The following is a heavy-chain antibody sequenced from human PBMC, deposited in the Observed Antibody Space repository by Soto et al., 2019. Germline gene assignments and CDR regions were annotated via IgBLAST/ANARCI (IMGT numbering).Heavy chain of an antibody. CDR3: ARDPGAATFDY. CDR2: INPYNGNT. V-gene: IGHV1-18*04. D-gene: IGHD1-26*01. J-gene: IGHJ4*01. CDR1: GYSFYSYG. Sequence: ASVKVCCKASGYSFYSYGVSWVRQAPGQGLEWIGWINPYNGNTLNAQNLQGRVTLTTDTSTSTGYMELRSLRSDDTAIYYCARDPGAATFDYWGQGTLVTVSS.